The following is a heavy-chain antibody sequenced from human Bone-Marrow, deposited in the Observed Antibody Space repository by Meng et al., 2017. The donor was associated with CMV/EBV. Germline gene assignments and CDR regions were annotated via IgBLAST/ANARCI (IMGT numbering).Heavy chain of an antibody. V-gene: IGHV3-53*01. CDR1: GFTVSSNY. CDR2: IYSAGST. J-gene: IGHJ3*02. Sequence: ETLSLTCAASGFTVSSNYMTWVRQAPGKGLEWVSVIYSAGSTVYADSVKGRFTISRDNSKNTLYLQMNSLRAEDTAVYYCARDPGAWGDDAFDIWGQGTMVTVSS. D-gene: IGHD3-10*01. CDR3: ARDPGAWGDDAFDI.